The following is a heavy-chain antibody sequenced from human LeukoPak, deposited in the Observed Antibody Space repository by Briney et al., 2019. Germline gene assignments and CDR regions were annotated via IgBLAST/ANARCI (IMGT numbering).Heavy chain of an antibody. CDR1: GGSFSGYY. CDR3: ARGRANYGDYHYFDY. J-gene: IGHJ4*02. Sequence: SETLSLTCAVYGGSFSGYYWSWIRQPPGKGLEWIGEINHSGSTNYNPSLKSRVTISVDTSKNQFSLKLSSVTAADTAVYYCARGRANYGDYHYFDYWGQGTLVTVSS. V-gene: IGHV4-34*01. CDR2: INHSGST. D-gene: IGHD4-17*01.